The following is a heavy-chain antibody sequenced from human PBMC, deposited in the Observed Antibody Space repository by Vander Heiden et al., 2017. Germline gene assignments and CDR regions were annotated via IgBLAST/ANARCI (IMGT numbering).Heavy chain of an antibody. D-gene: IGHD2-15*01. CDR2: IAYDGSNK. J-gene: IGHJ4*02. V-gene: IGHV3-30-3*01. CDR1: AFPFSTYT. Sequence: QVQLGQSGGGVVQPGWSRRLSCAASAFPFSTYTMHSLRQATGKGLEWVSVIAYDGSNKYHADAVGGRFTISRDNSKNTLYLQRNSLRAEDTAVYYCARGEMSTLGPFDYWGQGTLVTVSS. CDR3: ARGEMSTLGPFDY.